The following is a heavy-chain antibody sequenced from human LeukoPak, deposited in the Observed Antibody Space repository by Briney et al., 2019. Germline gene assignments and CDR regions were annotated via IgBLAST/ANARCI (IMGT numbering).Heavy chain of an antibody. V-gene: IGHV1-18*01. Sequence: ASVKVSCTASGFTFVTYGVHWVRQAPGQGLEWMGRVSASNGNTLYVQKFQGRVTMTTDISTSTAYMELTSLRSDDTAVYYCARRGGSYYNYWGQGTLVTVSS. CDR2: VSASNGNT. CDR3: ARRGGSYYNY. D-gene: IGHD3-10*01. J-gene: IGHJ4*02. CDR1: GFTFVTYG.